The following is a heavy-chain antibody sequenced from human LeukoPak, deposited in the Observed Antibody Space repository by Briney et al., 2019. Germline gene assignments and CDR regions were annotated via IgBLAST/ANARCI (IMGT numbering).Heavy chain of an antibody. CDR1: GFTFSNYG. J-gene: IGHJ4*01. Sequence: PGGSLRLSCAASGFTFSNYGMHWVRQAPGKGLEWVAVISYDGINKNYEESVKGRFTISRDNSKNSLYLQMNSLRAEDTAVYYCARDGDYDILTGDLYYFDYWGQEPWSPSPQ. CDR2: ISYDGINK. CDR3: ARDGDYDILTGDLYYFDY. D-gene: IGHD3-9*01. V-gene: IGHV3-30*03.